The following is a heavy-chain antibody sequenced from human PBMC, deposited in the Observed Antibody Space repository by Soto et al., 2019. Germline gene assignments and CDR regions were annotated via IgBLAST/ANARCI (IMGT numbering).Heavy chain of an antibody. J-gene: IGHJ6*03. Sequence: SETLSLTCTVSGGSISSSSYYWGWIRQPPGKGLEWIGSIYYSGSTYYNPSLKSRVTISVDTSKNQFSLKLSSVTAADTAVYYCARPLIAARRNLYYYYYMDVWGKGTTVTVSS. CDR2: IYYSGST. D-gene: IGHD6-6*01. CDR1: GGSISSSSYY. CDR3: ARPLIAARRNLYYYYYMDV. V-gene: IGHV4-39*01.